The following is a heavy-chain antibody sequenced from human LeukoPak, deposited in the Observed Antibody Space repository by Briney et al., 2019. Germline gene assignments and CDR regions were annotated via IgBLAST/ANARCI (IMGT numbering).Heavy chain of an antibody. CDR3: ARDPTTPKYYYDSSGYHGPFDY. V-gene: IGHV3-33*01. Sequence: GRSLRLSCAASGFTFSSYGMHWVRQAPGKGLEWVAVIWYDGSNKYYADSVKGRFTISRDNSKNTLYLQMNSLRAEDTAVYYCARDPTTPKYYYDSSGYHGPFDYWGQGTLVTVSS. CDR1: GFTFSSYG. CDR2: IWYDGSNK. J-gene: IGHJ4*02. D-gene: IGHD3-22*01.